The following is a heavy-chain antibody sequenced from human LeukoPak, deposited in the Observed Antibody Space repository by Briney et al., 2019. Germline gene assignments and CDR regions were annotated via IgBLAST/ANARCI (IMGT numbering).Heavy chain of an antibody. J-gene: IGHJ4*02. V-gene: IGHV5-51*01. CDR1: GYRFTSYW. CDR2: MYPGDSDT. CDR3: ARGSSGSYYGGAFDY. D-gene: IGHD1-26*01. Sequence: GESLKISCKGSGYRFTSYWIGWVRQMPGKGLEWMGIMYPGDSDTRYSPSFQGQVTISADKSISTAYLQWSSLKASDTAMYYCARGSSGSYYGGAFDYWGQGTLVTASS.